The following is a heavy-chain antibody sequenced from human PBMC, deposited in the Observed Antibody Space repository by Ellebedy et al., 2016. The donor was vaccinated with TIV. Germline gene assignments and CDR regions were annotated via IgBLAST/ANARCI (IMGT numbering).Heavy chain of an antibody. CDR2: INPNSGST. CDR3: AARQSGYSSSFRYYGMDV. CDR1: GYTFTGYY. D-gene: IGHD6-13*01. J-gene: IGHJ6*02. V-gene: IGHV1-2*02. Sequence: AASVKVSCKASGYTFTGYYMHWVRQAPGQGLEWMGCINPNSGSTNYALRFQGRVTMTRDTSISTAYMELSSLRSEDTAVYYCAARQSGYSSSFRYYGMDVWGQGTTVTVSS.